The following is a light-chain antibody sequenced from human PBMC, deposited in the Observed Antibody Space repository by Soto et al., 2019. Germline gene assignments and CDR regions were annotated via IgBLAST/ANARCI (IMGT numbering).Light chain of an antibody. Sequence: QSVLTQPASVSGSPGQSITISCTGTSSDVGGYNYVSWYQQHPGKAPKLMIYDVSNRPSGLSNRFSGSKSGNTASLPISGLQTEDEADYFCSSYRSSGTSYVFGTGTKVTVL. V-gene: IGLV2-14*01. CDR3: SSYRSSGTSYV. CDR1: SSDVGGYNY. J-gene: IGLJ1*01. CDR2: DVS.